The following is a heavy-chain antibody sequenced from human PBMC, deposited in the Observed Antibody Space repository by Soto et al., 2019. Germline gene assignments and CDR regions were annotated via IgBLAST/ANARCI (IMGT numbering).Heavy chain of an antibody. V-gene: IGHV1-18*01. D-gene: IGHD6-13*01. CDR2: ISAYNGNT. CDR1: GYTFTSYC. Sequence: ASVNVSCKSSGYTFTSYCMSWVRQAPGQGLEWMGWISAYNGNTNYAQKLQGRVTMTTDTSTSTAYMELRSLRSDDTAVYYCARSLSAAAGTGAIDYWGQGTLVTVSS. J-gene: IGHJ4*02. CDR3: ARSLSAAAGTGAIDY.